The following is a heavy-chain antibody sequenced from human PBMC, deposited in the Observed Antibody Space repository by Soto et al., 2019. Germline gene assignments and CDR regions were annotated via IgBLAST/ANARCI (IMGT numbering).Heavy chain of an antibody. Sequence: NPSETLSLTCTVSGDSISSDDYYWSWIRQPPGKGLEWIGYIYYRGSPYYNASLESRVIISLDTSKNQFSLMLSSVTAADTAVYYCARVRSYGMDVWGQGTTVTVSS. J-gene: IGHJ6*02. CDR1: GDSISSDDYY. CDR3: ARVRSYGMDV. D-gene: IGHD4-17*01. CDR2: IYYRGSP. V-gene: IGHV4-30-4*01.